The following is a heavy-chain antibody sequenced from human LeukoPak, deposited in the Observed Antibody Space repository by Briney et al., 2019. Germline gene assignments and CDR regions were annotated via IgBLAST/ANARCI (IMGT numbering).Heavy chain of an antibody. V-gene: IGHV4-59*08. CDR3: ARPSPRYCSGGSCNAFDI. D-gene: IGHD2-15*01. CDR2: ISPTGIA. CDR1: GGSVNSHY. J-gene: IGHJ3*02. Sequence: PSETPSLTCTVSGGSVNSHYWSWIRQPPGKGLEWIGYISPTGIANSNPSLKNRVTVSLDTSKNQFSLTLSSATAADTAVYYCARPSPRYCSGGSCNAFDIWGQGILVTVSS.